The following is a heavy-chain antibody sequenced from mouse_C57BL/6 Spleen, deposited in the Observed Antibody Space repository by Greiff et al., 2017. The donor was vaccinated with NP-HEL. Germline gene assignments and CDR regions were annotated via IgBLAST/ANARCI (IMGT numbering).Heavy chain of an antibody. V-gene: IGHV1-59*01. D-gene: IGHD2-4*01. J-gene: IGHJ2*01. CDR1: GYTFTSYW. CDR2: IDPSDSYT. Sequence: QVQLKQPGAELVRPGTSVKLSCKASGYTFTSYWMHWVKQRPGQGLEWIGVIDPSDSYTNYNQKFKGKATLTVDTSSSTAYMQLSSLTSEDSVVYYCARANYDYDGYYFDYWGQGTTLTVSS. CDR3: ARANYDYDGYYFDY.